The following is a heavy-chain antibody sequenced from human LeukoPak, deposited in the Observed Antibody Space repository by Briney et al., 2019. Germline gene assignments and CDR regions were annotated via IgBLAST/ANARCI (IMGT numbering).Heavy chain of an antibody. D-gene: IGHD4-17*01. CDR1: GGSISSYY. CDR3: ARAMTTVTPIDY. Sequence: QSSETLPLTCTVSGGSISSYYWSWIRQPPGKGLEWIGYIYYSGSTNYNPSLKSRVTISVDTSKNQFSLKLSSVTAADTAVYYCARAMTTVTPIDYWGQGTLVTVSS. CDR2: IYYSGST. V-gene: IGHV4-59*01. J-gene: IGHJ4*02.